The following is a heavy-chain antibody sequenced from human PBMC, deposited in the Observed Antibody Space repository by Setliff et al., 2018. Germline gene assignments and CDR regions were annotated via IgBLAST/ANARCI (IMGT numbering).Heavy chain of an antibody. Sequence: SETLSLTCTVSGGSVRTSSYYWGWIRQSPEKGLEWIGSIYFTGNTYYSPSLKSRVTISADTSKNQFSLKLTSLTATDTAIYYCARHGRFYDFTDYFPNWFDPWGQGTLVTVSS. CDR3: ARHGRFYDFTDYFPNWFDP. V-gene: IGHV4-39*01. D-gene: IGHD3-22*01. CDR2: IYFTGNT. CDR1: GGSVRTSSYY. J-gene: IGHJ5*02.